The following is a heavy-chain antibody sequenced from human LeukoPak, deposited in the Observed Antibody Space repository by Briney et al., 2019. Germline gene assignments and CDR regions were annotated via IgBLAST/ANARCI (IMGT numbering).Heavy chain of an antibody. V-gene: IGHV4-30-4*01. CDR1: GGSISSGDYY. J-gene: IGHJ4*02. Sequence: PSQTLSLTCTVSGGSISSGDYYWSWIRQPPGKGLEWIGYIYYSGSTYYNPSLKSRVTISVDTSKNQFSLKLSSVTAADTAVYYCATSTTYSGYDYSDYWGQGTLVTVFS. CDR2: IYYSGST. CDR3: ATSTTYSGYDYSDY. D-gene: IGHD5-12*01.